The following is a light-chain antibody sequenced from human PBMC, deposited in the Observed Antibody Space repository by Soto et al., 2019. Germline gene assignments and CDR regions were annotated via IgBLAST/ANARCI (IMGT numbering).Light chain of an antibody. Sequence: QSALTQPPSVSGAPGQRVTISCTGSSSNIGAGYDVHWYQHLPGTAPKLLIYGNNNRPSGVPDRFSGSKSGTSASLAITGLQSWDEADYYCQSYDSSLSGYVFGTGTKLTVL. CDR1: SSNIGAGYD. V-gene: IGLV1-40*01. CDR3: QSYDSSLSGYV. CDR2: GNN. J-gene: IGLJ1*01.